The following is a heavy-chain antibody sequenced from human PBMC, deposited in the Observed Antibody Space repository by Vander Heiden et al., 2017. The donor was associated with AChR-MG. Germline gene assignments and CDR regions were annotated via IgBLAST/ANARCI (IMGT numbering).Heavy chain of an antibody. CDR3: AREAVVPAASFDY. J-gene: IGHJ4*02. CDR2: IYYSGGT. Sequence: QVQLQESGPGLVKPSQTLSLTCTVSGGSISSGGYYWRWIRQQPGKGLGWIGYIYYSGGTYYNPSLKSRVTISVDTSKNQFSLKLSSVTAADTAVYYCAREAVVPAASFDYWGQGTLVTVSS. CDR1: GGSISSGGYY. V-gene: IGHV4-31*03. D-gene: IGHD2-2*01.